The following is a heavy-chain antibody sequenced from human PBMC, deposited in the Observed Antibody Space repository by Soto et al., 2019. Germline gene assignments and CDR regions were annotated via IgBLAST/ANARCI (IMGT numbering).Heavy chain of an antibody. CDR3: ARDVAYSTSCPKFDY. CDR1: GYTFSNYG. D-gene: IGHD6-6*01. J-gene: IGHJ4*02. CDR2: INGYNGNT. V-gene: IGHV1-18*01. Sequence: QVQLVQSGAEVKKPGASVKVSCKASGYTFSNYGISWVRQAPGQGLEWMGWINGYNGNTNYAQKFQGRVSMTTDTSTSTAYMELRSLRSDDTAVFYCARDVAYSTSCPKFDYWGQGSLVTVSS.